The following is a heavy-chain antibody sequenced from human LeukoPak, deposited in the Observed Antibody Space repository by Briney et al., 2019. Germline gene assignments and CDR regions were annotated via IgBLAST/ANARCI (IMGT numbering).Heavy chain of an antibody. CDR3: ARDGPLTTGAFDI. J-gene: IGHJ3*02. D-gene: IGHD1-14*01. Sequence: PSETLSLTCTVSGGSISSYYWSWIRQPPGKGLEWIGYIYYSGSTNYNPPLKSRVTISVDTFKNQFSLKLSSVTAADTAVYYCARDGPLTTGAFDIWGQGTMVTVSS. V-gene: IGHV4-59*01. CDR2: IYYSGST. CDR1: GGSISSYY.